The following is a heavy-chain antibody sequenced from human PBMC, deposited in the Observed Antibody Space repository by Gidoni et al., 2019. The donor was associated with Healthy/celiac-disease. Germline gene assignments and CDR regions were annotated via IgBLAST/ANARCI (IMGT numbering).Heavy chain of an antibody. CDR1: GGSFSGYY. Sequence: QVQLQQWGAGLLKPSETLSLTCAVYGGSFSGYYWSWIRQPPGKGLEWIGEINHSGSTNYNPSLKSRVTISVDTSKNQFSLKLSSVTAADTAVYYCARGSLELRYFDWLRSGKFDYWGQGTLVTVSS. J-gene: IGHJ4*02. CDR3: ARGSLELRYFDWLRSGKFDY. D-gene: IGHD3-9*01. CDR2: INHSGST. V-gene: IGHV4-34*01.